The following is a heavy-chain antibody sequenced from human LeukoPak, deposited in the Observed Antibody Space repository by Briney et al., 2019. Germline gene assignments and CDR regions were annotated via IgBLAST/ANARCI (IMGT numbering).Heavy chain of an antibody. Sequence: ASVKVSCKASGYTFTSYGISWVRQAPGQGLEWMGWISAYNGNTNYAQKLQGRVTMTTDTSTSTAYMELRSLRSDDTAAYYCAREWELLQASDYWGQGTLVTVSS. CDR2: ISAYNGNT. J-gene: IGHJ4*02. D-gene: IGHD1-26*01. V-gene: IGHV1-18*01. CDR1: GYTFTSYG. CDR3: AREWELLQASDY.